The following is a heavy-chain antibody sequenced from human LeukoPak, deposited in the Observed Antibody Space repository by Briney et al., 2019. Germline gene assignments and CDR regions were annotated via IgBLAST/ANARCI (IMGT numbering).Heavy chain of an antibody. J-gene: IGHJ4*02. V-gene: IGHV1-2*02. D-gene: IGHD2-2*01. CDR2: INPNSGGT. Sequence: ASVKVSCKASGYTFTSYGISWVRQAPGQGLEWMGWINPNSGGTNYAQKFQGRVTMTRGTSISTAYMELSRLRSDDTAVYYCARDSTPDQLGDYWGQGTLVTVSS. CDR1: GYTFTSYG. CDR3: ARDSTPDQLGDY.